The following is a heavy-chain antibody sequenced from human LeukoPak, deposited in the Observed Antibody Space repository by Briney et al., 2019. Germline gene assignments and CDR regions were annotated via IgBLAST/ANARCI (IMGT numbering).Heavy chain of an antibody. D-gene: IGHD6-13*01. CDR2: ISYDGSNK. CDR1: GFTFSSYA. J-gene: IGHJ6*02. V-gene: IGHV3-30-3*01. CDR3: ARDSAAGTSWIGYYYYGMDV. Sequence: GGSLRLSCAASGFTFSSYAMDWVRQAPGKGLEWVAFISYDGSNKYYADSVKGRFTISRDNSKNTLYLQMNSLRAEDTAVYYCARDSAAGTSWIGYYYYGMDVWGQGATVTVSS.